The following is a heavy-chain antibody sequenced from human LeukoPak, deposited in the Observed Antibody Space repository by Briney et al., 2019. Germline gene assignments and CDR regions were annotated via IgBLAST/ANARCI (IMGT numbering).Heavy chain of an antibody. CDR3: AGSTTGSFDY. D-gene: IGHD1-1*01. V-gene: IGHV1-8*01. J-gene: IGHJ4*02. CDR2: MHPNSGNT. Sequence: ASVKVSCKASGYTFTSYDINWVRQATGQGLEWMGWMHPNSGNTGYAQNFQGRVTMTRNTSISTAYMELSSLRSEDTAVYYCAGSTTGSFDYWGQGTLVTVSS. CDR1: GYTFTSYD.